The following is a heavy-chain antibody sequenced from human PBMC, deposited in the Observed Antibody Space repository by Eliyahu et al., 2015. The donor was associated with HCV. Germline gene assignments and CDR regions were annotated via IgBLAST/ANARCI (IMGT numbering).Heavy chain of an antibody. V-gene: IGHV3-23*01. D-gene: IGHD4-17*01. CDR2: ISGSGGST. CDR1: GFTFSSYA. J-gene: IGHJ6*02. Sequence: EVQLLESGGGLVQPGGSLRLSXVISGFTFSSYAMSWVRQAPGKGLEWVSVISGSGGSTYYADSVKGRFTISRDNSKNTLYLQMNSLRAEDTAVYYCAKVYGAVYYYGMDVWGQGTTVTVSS. CDR3: AKVYGAVYYYGMDV.